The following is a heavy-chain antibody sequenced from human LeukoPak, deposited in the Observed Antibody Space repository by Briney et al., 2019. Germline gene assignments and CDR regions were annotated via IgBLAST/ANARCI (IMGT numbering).Heavy chain of an antibody. D-gene: IGHD2-21*02. V-gene: IGHV3-7*01. CDR3: ARIGVVVVTAIVTIDAFDI. J-gene: IGHJ3*02. CDR2: IKQDGSEK. CDR1: GFTFSSYW. Sequence: GGSLRLSCAASGFTFSSYWMSWARQAPGKGLEWVANIKQDGSEKYYVDSVKGRFTISRDNAKNSLYLQMNSLRAEDTAVYYCARIGVVVVTAIVTIDAFDIWGQGTMVTVSS.